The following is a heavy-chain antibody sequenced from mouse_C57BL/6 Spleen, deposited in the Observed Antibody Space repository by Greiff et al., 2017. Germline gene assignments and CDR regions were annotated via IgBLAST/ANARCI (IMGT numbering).Heavy chain of an antibody. V-gene: IGHV14-2*01. CDR1: GFNIKDYY. Sequence: VQLQQSGAELVKPGASVKLSCTASGFNIKDYYMHWVKQRTEQGLEWIGRIDPEDGETKYAPKFPGKATITADTSSNTAYLQLSSLTSEDTAVYYCARGGYDGDYYAMDYWGQGTSVTVSS. CDR3: ARGGYDGDYYAMDY. CDR2: IDPEDGET. D-gene: IGHD2-2*01. J-gene: IGHJ4*01.